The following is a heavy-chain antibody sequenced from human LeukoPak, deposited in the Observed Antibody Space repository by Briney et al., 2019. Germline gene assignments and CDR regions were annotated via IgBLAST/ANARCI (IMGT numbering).Heavy chain of an antibody. J-gene: IGHJ4*02. Sequence: GGSLRLSCAASGFTFSSYAISWVRQAPGKGLEWVSAISGSGGSTYYADSVKGRFTISRDNSKNTLYLQMNSLRAEDTAVYYCAKESRYDYVWGSYMYFDYWGQGTLVTVSS. CDR1: GFTFSSYA. CDR2: ISGSGGST. D-gene: IGHD3-16*01. V-gene: IGHV3-23*01. CDR3: AKESRYDYVWGSYMYFDY.